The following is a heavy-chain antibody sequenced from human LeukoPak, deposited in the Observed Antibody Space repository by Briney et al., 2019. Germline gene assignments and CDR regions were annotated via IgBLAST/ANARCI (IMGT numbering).Heavy chain of an antibody. CDR1: GFTVSSNY. V-gene: IGHV3-66*01. CDR2: IYSGGST. CDR3: AMSTSSVLQH. J-gene: IGHJ1*01. Sequence: GGSLRLSCAASGFTVSSNYMSWVRQAPGKGLEWVSLIYSGGSTYHADSVKGRFTISRDNSKNTLYLQMNSLRAEDTAVYYCAMSTSSVLQHWGQGTLVTVSP.